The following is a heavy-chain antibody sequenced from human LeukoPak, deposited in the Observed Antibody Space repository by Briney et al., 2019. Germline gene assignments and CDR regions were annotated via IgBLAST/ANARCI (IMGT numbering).Heavy chain of an antibody. D-gene: IGHD3-10*01. V-gene: IGHV3-7*01. CDR1: GFSIGDYW. Sequence: GGSLRLSCAASGFSIGDYWMSWVRQAPGKGLEWVANINQDKSSKAYVDSVKGRFTISRDNAKNSLYLRMNSLRAEDTAVYYCWHPMIQGAVSWGQGTLVTVSS. CDR3: WHPMIQGAVS. J-gene: IGHJ5*02. CDR2: INQDKSSK.